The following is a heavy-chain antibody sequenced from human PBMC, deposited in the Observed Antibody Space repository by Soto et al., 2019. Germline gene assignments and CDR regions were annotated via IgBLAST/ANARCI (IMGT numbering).Heavy chain of an antibody. D-gene: IGHD4-17*01. Sequence: EEQLVESGGGLVQPGGSLRLSCAASGFTFSNHVMNWVRQAPGRGLEWVSPINRDFNTYYADSVKGRFTISRDNAKDSLYLQMNSLRADDTAVYYCVNGDYYVGQGTLVTVSS. CDR1: GFTFSNHV. J-gene: IGHJ4*02. CDR3: VNGDYY. V-gene: IGHV3-48*01. CDR2: INRDFNT.